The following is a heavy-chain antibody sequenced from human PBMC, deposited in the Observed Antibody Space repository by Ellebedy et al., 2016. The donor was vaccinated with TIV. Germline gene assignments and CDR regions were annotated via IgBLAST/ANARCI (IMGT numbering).Heavy chain of an antibody. CDR2: IFASGST. J-gene: IGHJ4*02. CDR3: AKLSWGSSWGAARD. D-gene: IGHD3-16*01. Sequence: SETLSLTCTVSGVSIRSYYWTWIRQPAGRGLEWIGRIFASGSTNYNPSLESRVTTSIDTSKNRFSLRLTSVTAADTAIYYCAKLSWGSSWGAARDWGQGTLVTVSS. CDR1: GVSIRSYY. V-gene: IGHV4-4*07.